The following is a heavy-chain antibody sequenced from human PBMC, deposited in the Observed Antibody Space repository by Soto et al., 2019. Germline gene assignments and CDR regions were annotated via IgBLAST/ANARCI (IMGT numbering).Heavy chain of an antibody. CDR1: GGSISGSYYY. Sequence: ETLSLTCAVSGGSISGSYYYWGWLRQSPGKGPEWIGSVFYTGFTSYNPSLESRVPVSVDTSKNQFSLKLSSVTAADTAVYYCARGPDGGSSYVPFDYWGQGTLVTVSS. V-gene: IGHV4-39*07. CDR2: VFYTGFT. CDR3: ARGPDGGSSYVPFDY. J-gene: IGHJ4*02. D-gene: IGHD1-26*01.